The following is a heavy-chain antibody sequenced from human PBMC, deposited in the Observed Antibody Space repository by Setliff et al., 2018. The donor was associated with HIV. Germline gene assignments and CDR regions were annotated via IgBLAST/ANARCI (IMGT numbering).Heavy chain of an antibody. V-gene: IGHV4-59*08. CDR2: IYYRGST. J-gene: IGHJ5*02. D-gene: IGHD3-9*01. CDR3: ARHRYYDILFDP. CDR1: GGSMSTYY. Sequence: SETLSLTCTVSGGSMSTYYWGWIRQPPGKGLEWIGTIYYRGSTYYNPSLKSRVTILVDSSRNQFSLRLSSVTAADTAVYYCARHRYYDILFDPWGQGTLVTVSS.